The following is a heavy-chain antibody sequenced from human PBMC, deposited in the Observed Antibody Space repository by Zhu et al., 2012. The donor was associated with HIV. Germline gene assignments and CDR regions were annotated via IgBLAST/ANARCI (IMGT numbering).Heavy chain of an antibody. V-gene: IGHV4-4*02. CDR2: INPRGIT. CDR1: GASISSGNW. CDR3: ARALTMVRGAIGVENGDY. D-gene: IGHD3-10*01. J-gene: IGHJ4*02. Sequence: QVQLLESGPGLVKPSETLSLTCAVTGASISSGNWWSWVRQTPTKGLEWIGEINPRGITNYNPAFKSRLSLSIDGSKNQFSLKLRSVIAADTAVYYCARALTMVRGAIGVENGDYWGPGIRGHRLL.